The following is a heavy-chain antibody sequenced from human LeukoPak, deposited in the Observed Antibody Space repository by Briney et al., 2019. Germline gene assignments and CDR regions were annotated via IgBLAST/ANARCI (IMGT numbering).Heavy chain of an antibody. CDR2: LSHSGSS. D-gene: IGHD3-10*01. Sequence: SETLSLTCTVSGYSISTGYYWDWIRQPPGKGLEWIGTLSHSGSSYYNPSLKSRVTISVDTSKNKFSLNLSSVTAADTAVFYCARSGFGEYGGGAFDIWGQGTMVTVSS. CDR3: ARSGFGEYGGGAFDI. V-gene: IGHV4-38-2*02. J-gene: IGHJ3*02. CDR1: GYSISTGYY.